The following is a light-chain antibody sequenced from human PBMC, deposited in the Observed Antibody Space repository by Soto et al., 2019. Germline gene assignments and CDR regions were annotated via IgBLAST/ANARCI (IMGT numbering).Light chain of an antibody. CDR2: EGF. CDR3: CSYAGRSTWDVV. Sequence: QSALTQPASVSGSPGQSITIFCTGTSSDVGGSGLVSWYQFHPGKAPKLLIFEGFKRPSGVSNRFSGSKSGSTASLTISGLQAEDEADYYCCSYAGRSTWDVVFGGGTKLTVL. J-gene: IGLJ2*01. V-gene: IGLV2-23*01. CDR1: SSDVGGSGL.